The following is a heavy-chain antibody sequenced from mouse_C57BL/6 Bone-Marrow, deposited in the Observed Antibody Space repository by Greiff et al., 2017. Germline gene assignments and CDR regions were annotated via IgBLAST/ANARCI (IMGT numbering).Heavy chain of an antibody. CDR1: GYTFTGYW. CDR2: ILPGSGSI. D-gene: IGHD2-4*01. J-gene: IGHJ2*01. V-gene: IGHV1-9*01. CDR3: ARSVDDYDAVYFDY. Sequence: QVQLKQSGAELMKPGASVKLSCKATGYTFTGYWIAWVKQRPGHGLEWIGEILPGSGSINYNEKFKGKVTFSADTSSNTAYMQLSSLTTADSAIYYCARSVDDYDAVYFDYWGQGTTLTVSS.